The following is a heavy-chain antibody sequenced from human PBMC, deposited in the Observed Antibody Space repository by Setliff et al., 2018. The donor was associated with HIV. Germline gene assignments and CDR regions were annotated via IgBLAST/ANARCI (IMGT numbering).Heavy chain of an antibody. CDR1: GDSISRSSYY. CDR2: IYYIGIT. V-gene: IGHV4-39*01. D-gene: IGHD3-16*01. CDR3: ARRTSTNYYYGNYYYMDV. J-gene: IGHJ6*03. Sequence: PSETLSLTCTVSGDSISRSSYYWGWIRQPPGKGLEWIGNIYYIGITNYNPSLKSRVTISVDTSKNQLSLKLSSVTAADTAVYYCARRTSTNYYYGNYYYMDVWGKGTTVTVSS.